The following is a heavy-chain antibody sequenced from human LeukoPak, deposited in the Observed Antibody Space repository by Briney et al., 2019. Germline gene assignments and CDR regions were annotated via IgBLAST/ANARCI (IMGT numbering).Heavy chain of an antibody. CDR3: AKARYHDSSGYPD. V-gene: IGHV1-2*02. Sequence: ASVKVSCKTSGYTFTDYYLHWVRQAPGQGLEWMGWIIPNSGVANYAQQFQGRVTMTRDTSTNTAYMELSRLGSDDTATYYCAKARYHDSSGYPDWGQGTLVTVSS. J-gene: IGHJ4*02. CDR2: IIPNSGVA. D-gene: IGHD3-22*01. CDR1: GYTFTDYY.